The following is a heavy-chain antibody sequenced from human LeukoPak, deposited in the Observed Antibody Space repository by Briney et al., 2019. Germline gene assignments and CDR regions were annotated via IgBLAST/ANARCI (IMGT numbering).Heavy chain of an antibody. J-gene: IGHJ4*02. CDR1: GYTFTDYD. D-gene: IGHD1-26*01. V-gene: IGHV1-8*01. Sequence: ASVKVSCKASGYTFTDYDINWVRQATGQGLEWIGWMYPHSGVAGYAQKFQGRVSMTRDTSVSTAYMELSSLRSEDTAVYFCARGPIYPKSGDYPNYYFDYWGQGTLVTVSS. CDR2: MYPHSGVA. CDR3: ARGPIYPKSGDYPNYYFDY.